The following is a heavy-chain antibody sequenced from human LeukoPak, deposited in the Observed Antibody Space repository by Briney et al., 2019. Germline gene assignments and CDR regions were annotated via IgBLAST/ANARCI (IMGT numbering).Heavy chain of an antibody. Sequence: PGGSLRLSCAASGFTFSSYGMHWVRQAPGKGLEWVAFIRYDGSNKYYADSVKGRFTISRDNSKNTLYQQMNSLRAEDTAVYYCANDYGDSLTAFDYWGQGTLVTVSS. V-gene: IGHV3-30*02. CDR2: IRYDGSNK. CDR3: ANDYGDSLTAFDY. J-gene: IGHJ4*02. D-gene: IGHD4-17*01. CDR1: GFTFSSYG.